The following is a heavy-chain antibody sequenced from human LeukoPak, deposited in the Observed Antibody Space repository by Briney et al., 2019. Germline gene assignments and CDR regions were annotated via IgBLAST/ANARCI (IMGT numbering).Heavy chain of an antibody. Sequence: SQTLSLTYAISGDSVSSNSAAWNWIRQSQSRGLDWLGRTYYRSKWYNDYAVSVKSRITINPDTSKNQFSLQLNSVTPEDTAVYYCARDHGSGWYSYLDDWGQGTLVTVSS. CDR1: GDSVSSNSAA. CDR3: ARDHGSGWYSYLDD. CDR2: TYYRSKWYN. V-gene: IGHV6-1*01. J-gene: IGHJ4*02. D-gene: IGHD6-19*01.